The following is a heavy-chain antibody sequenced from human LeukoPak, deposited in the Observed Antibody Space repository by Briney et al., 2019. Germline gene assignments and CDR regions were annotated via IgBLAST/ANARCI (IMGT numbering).Heavy chain of an antibody. CDR1: GGSISSSSYY. CDR3: ARGLEAAAYRPGWAFDI. D-gene: IGHD6-13*01. V-gene: IGHV4-39*07. CDR2: INHSGST. Sequence: SETLSLTCTVSGGSISSSSYYWGWIRQPPGKGLEWIGEINHSGSTNYNPSLKSRVTISVDTSKNQFSLKLSSVTAADTAVYYCARGLEAAAYRPGWAFDIWGQGTMVTVSS. J-gene: IGHJ3*02.